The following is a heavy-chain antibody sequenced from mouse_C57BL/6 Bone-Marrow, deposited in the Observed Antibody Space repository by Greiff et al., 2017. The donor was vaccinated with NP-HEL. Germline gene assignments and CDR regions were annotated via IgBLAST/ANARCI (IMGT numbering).Heavy chain of an antibody. CDR2: ILPGSGST. CDR1: GYTFTGYW. D-gene: IGHD1-1*01. Sequence: QVQLQQSGAELMKPGASVKLSCKATGYTFTGYWIEWVKQRPGHGLEWIGAILPGSGSTNYNEKFKGQATFTADTSSNPASLQLSSLTTEACAVYNCARLGDGSSWYFDVWGRGTAVTVSA. V-gene: IGHV1-9*01. CDR3: ARLGDGSSWYFDV. J-gene: IGHJ1*03.